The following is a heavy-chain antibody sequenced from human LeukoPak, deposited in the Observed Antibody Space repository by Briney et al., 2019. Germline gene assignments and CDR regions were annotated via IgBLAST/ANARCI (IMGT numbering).Heavy chain of an antibody. V-gene: IGHV1-18*01. J-gene: IGHJ4*02. Sequence: ASVKVSCKTSGGTFSSFALSWVRLAPGQGLEWMGWISAYNGNTNYAQKLQGRVTMTTDTSTSTAYMELRSLRSDDTAVYYCARVVYRQWLGNDYRGQGTLVTVSS. CDR1: GGTFSSFA. D-gene: IGHD6-19*01. CDR3: ARVVYRQWLGNDY. CDR2: ISAYNGNT.